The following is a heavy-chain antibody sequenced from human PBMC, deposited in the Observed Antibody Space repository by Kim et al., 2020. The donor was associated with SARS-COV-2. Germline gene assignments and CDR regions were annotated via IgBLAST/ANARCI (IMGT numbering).Heavy chain of an antibody. V-gene: IGHV3-30*04. CDR3: ARVGRYDYDDFYGWFDP. J-gene: IGHJ5*02. CDR2: ISYDGSNK. D-gene: IGHD4-17*01. Sequence: GALRLSCAASGFTFSSYSIHWVRQAPGKGLEWVAVISYDGSNKKYADSVKGRFTISRDNSKNTLYLQMNSLRTEDTAVYYCARVGRYDYDDFYGWFDPWGQGTLVTVSS. CDR1: GFTFSSYS.